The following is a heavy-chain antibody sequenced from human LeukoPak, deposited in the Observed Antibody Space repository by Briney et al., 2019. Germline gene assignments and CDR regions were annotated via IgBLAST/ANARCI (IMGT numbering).Heavy chain of an antibody. CDR1: GYTFTSYY. V-gene: IGHV1-69*13. CDR3: ARGYSYGNYYYGMDV. J-gene: IGHJ6*02. CDR2: IIPIFGTA. D-gene: IGHD5-18*01. Sequence: SVKVSCKASGYTFTSYYMHWVRQAPGQGLEWMGGIIPIFGTANYAQKFQGRVTITADESTSTAYMELSSLRSEDTAVYYCARGYSYGNYYYGMDVWGQGTTVTVSS.